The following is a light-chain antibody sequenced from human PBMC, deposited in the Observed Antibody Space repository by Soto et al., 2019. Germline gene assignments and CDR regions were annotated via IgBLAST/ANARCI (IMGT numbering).Light chain of an antibody. Sequence: EIVMTQSPGPLSLSPGERATISCRASQVIGSRYLAWYHQKSGQAPRLLIYGTSSRATGIPDRFSGSGSGTVFTLTISRLEAEDFGVYYCQQFGSSIPHTFGQGTKLEIK. CDR2: GTS. J-gene: IGKJ2*01. CDR3: QQFGSSIPHT. CDR1: QVIGSRY. V-gene: IGKV3-20*01.